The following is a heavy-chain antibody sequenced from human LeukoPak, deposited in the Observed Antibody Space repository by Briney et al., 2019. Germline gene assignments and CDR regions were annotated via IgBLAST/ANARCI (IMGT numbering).Heavy chain of an antibody. V-gene: IGHV1-2*02. Sequence: ASVKVSCKASGYTFTGYYMHWVRQAPGQGLEWMGWINPNSGGTNYAQEFQGRVTMTRDTSITTAYMELSRLRSDDTAVYYCAREVYAIHYYYYYGMDVWGQGTTVTVSS. J-gene: IGHJ6*02. CDR1: GYTFTGYY. CDR3: AREVYAIHYYYYYGMDV. D-gene: IGHD2-8*01. CDR2: INPNSGGT.